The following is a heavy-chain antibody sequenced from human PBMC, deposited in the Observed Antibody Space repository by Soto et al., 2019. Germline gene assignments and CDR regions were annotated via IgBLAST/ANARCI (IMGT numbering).Heavy chain of an antibody. CDR2: ISYDGSNK. D-gene: IGHD3-10*01. V-gene: IGHV3-30*18. Sequence: QVQLVESGGGVVQPGRSLRLSCAASGFTFSSYGMRWVRQAPGKGLEWVAVISYDGSNKYYADSVKGRFTISRNNSKNTLYLQMNSLRAEDTAVYYCAKVGGSYGSGSYSVGENYYGMDVWGQGTTVTVSS. CDR3: AKVGGSYGSGSYSVGENYYGMDV. J-gene: IGHJ6*02. CDR1: GFTFSSYG.